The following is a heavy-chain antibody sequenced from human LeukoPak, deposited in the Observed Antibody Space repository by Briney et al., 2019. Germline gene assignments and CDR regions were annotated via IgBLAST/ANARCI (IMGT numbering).Heavy chain of an antibody. Sequence: PSETLSLTCTVSGGSISSYYWSWIRQPPGKGLEWIGYIYYSGSTYYNPSLKSRVTISVDTSKNQFSLKLSSVTAADTAVYYCARGTGSSGYLGYWGQGTLVTVSS. V-gene: IGHV4-59*12. CDR1: GGSISSYY. J-gene: IGHJ4*02. CDR2: IYYSGST. D-gene: IGHD3-22*01. CDR3: ARGTGSSGYLGY.